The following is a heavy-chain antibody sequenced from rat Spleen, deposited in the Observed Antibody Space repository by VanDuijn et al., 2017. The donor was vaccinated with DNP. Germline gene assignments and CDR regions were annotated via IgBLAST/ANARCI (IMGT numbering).Heavy chain of an antibody. CDR1: GYSITSNY. V-gene: IGHV3-1*01. Sequence: EVQLQESGPGLVKPSQSLSLTCSVTGYSITSNYWGWIRQFPGNKMEYIGHISYSGSTSYNPSLKSRISITRHTSKNQFFLQLNSVTTEDTATDDCARWPRYFDYWGQGVMVTVSS. CDR3: ARWPRYFDY. D-gene: IGHD3-1*01. CDR2: ISYSGST. J-gene: IGHJ2*01.